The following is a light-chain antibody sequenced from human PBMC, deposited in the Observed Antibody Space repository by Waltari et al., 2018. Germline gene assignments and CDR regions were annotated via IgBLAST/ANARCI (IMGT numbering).Light chain of an antibody. J-gene: IGKJ1*01. CDR1: QNVDTW. V-gene: IGKV1-5*03. CDR2: KTS. CDR3: QQYNTYWT. Sequence: DIQMTQSPSTLSASIGDRVTITCRASQNVDTWLAWYQQKPGKAPKLLVYKTSTLQSGVPSRFSGSGSGTHFTLTISSLQPDDFATCYCQQYNTYWTFGQGTKVE.